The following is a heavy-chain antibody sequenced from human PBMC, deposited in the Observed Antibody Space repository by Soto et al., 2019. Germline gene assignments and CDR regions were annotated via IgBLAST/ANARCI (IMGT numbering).Heavy chain of an antibody. CDR3: TTYGLPTPGLGCFDY. V-gene: IGHV3-15*01. CDR2: IKSRADGGTT. CDR1: GVGFSNAW. D-gene: IGHD2-21*01. Sequence: PGGSLRLSCAASGVGFSNAWMSWVRQAPGKGLEWVGRIKSRADGGTTEFAAAVKGRFTISTDDSKNTLYLQMNNLKSEDTAVYYCTTYGLPTPGLGCFDYWGLGILVTVSS. J-gene: IGHJ4*02.